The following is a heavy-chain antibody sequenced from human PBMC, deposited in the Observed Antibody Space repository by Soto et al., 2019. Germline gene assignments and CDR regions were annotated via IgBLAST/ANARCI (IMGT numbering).Heavy chain of an antibody. V-gene: IGHV1-8*01. CDR2: MNPNSGNT. CDR1: GYTFTSYD. J-gene: IGHJ6*03. CDR3: ARERGGDIVVVPAAMGSYYYYYYMDV. D-gene: IGHD2-2*01. Sequence: GASVKVSCKASGYTFTSYDINWVRQATGQGLEWMGWMNPNSGNTGYAQKFQGRVTMTRNTSISTAYMELSSLRSEDTAVYYCARERGGDIVVVPAAMGSYYYYYYMDVWGKGTTVTVSS.